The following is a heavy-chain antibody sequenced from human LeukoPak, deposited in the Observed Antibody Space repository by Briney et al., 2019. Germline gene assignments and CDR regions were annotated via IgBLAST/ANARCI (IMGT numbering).Heavy chain of an antibody. D-gene: IGHD3-10*01. V-gene: IGHV3-53*01. J-gene: IGHJ4*02. Sequence: PGGSLRLSCAASGFTVRSNYMSWDRQAPGKGLEWVSVIYIDGSTYYADSVKGRFTITRDNSKNTLYLQMNNPRAEDTAVYYCARVDYGSGSYFPDWGQGTLVTVSS. CDR2: IYIDGST. CDR1: GFTVRSNY. CDR3: ARVDYGSGSYFPD.